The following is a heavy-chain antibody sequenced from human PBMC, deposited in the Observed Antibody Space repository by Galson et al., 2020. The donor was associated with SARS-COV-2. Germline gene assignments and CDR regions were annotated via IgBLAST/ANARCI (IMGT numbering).Heavy chain of an antibody. J-gene: IGHJ6*02. V-gene: IGHV4-59*13. D-gene: IGHD4-17*01. CDR3: ARDNGVNTVTTYGPLYYYYGMDV. CDR2: IYYSGST. CDR1: GGSISSYY. Sequence: SQTLSLTCTVSGGSISSYYWSWIRQPPGKGLEWIGYIYYSGSTNYNPSLKSRVTISVDTSKNQFSLKLSSVTAADTAVYYCARDNGVNTVTTYGPLYYYYGMDVWGQGTTVTVSS.